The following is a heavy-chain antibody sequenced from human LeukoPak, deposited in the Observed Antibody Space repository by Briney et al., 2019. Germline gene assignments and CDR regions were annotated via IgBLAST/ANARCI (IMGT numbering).Heavy chain of an antibody. Sequence: PGRSLRLSCAASGFTFSSYGMHWVRQAPGKGLEWVAVISYDGSNKYYADSVKGRFTISRDNSKNTLYLQMNSLRAEDTAVYYCAAGPHSGYDSKPFDCWGQGTLVTVSS. CDR1: GFTFSSYG. CDR2: ISYDGSNK. D-gene: IGHD5-12*01. V-gene: IGHV3-30*03. J-gene: IGHJ4*02. CDR3: AAGPHSGYDSKPFDC.